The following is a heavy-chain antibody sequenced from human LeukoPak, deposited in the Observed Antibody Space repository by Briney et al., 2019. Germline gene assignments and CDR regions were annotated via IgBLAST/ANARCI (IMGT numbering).Heavy chain of an antibody. D-gene: IGHD5-18*01. J-gene: IGHJ4*02. V-gene: IGHV4-39*01. CDR2: IYYSGNT. CDR1: GGSISSSSHY. CDR3: ARLPVYNYGVDY. Sequence: SETLSLTCIVSGGSISSSSHYWGWIRQPPGKGLEWIGNIYYSGNTYYNPSLKSRVTISVDTSKNQFSLKLSSVTAADTAVYYCARLPVYNYGVDYWGQGTLVTVSS.